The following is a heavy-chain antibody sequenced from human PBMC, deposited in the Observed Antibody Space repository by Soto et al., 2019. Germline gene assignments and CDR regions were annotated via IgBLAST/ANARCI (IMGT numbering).Heavy chain of an antibody. CDR1: GFTFNIYG. V-gene: IGHV3-30*18. CDR2: ISYDGSNQ. D-gene: IGHD6-6*01. CDR3: AKEYSTSFDF. Sequence: GGSLRLSCAASGFTFNIYGMHWVRQAPDKGLEWVALISYDGSNQYYADSVKGRFTISSDNSKNTLYLQMNGLRADDTAVYYCAKEYSTSFDFWGQGTPVPVSS. J-gene: IGHJ4*02.